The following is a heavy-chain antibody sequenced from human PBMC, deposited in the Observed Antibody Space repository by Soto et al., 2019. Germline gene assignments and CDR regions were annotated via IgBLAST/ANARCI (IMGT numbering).Heavy chain of an antibody. Sequence: SETLSLTCPVSGGSISSCYWSWIRQPPGKGLEWIGDIYYGGSTNYNPSLKSRVTISVDASKNQFSLKLSSGTAADTAVYYCESAHGENYDYPSYLDDWGQGTLVTVSS. D-gene: IGHD5-12*01. CDR3: ESAHGENYDYPSYLDD. CDR1: GGSISSCY. V-gene: IGHV4-59*01. CDR2: IYYGGST. J-gene: IGHJ4*02.